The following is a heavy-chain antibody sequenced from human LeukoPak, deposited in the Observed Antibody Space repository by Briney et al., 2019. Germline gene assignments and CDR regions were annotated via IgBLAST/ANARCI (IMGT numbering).Heavy chain of an antibody. D-gene: IGHD6-6*01. J-gene: IGHJ6*03. Sequence: SETLSLTCAVYGGSFSGYYWSWIRQPPGKGLEWIGEINHSGSTNYNPSLKSRVTISVDTSKNQFSLKLSSVTAADTAVYYCARGNSSSWVYYYYYMDVWGKGTTVTVSS. CDR2: INHSGST. V-gene: IGHV4-34*01. CDR3: ARGNSSSWVYYYYYMDV. CDR1: GGSFSGYY.